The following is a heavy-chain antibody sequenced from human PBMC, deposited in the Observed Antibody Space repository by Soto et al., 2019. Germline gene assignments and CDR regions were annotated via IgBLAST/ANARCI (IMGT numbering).Heavy chain of an antibody. D-gene: IGHD1-26*01. CDR1: GFTVSSYS. J-gene: IGHJ3*02. CDR3: ARDSIYSGSYRGAFDI. Sequence: PGGSLRLSCAASGFTVSSYSMNWVRQAPGKGLEWVSSISSSSSYIYYADSVKGRFTISRDNAKNSLYLQMNSLRAEDTAVYYCARDSIYSGSYRGAFDIWGQGTMVTVSS. V-gene: IGHV3-21*01. CDR2: ISSSSSYI.